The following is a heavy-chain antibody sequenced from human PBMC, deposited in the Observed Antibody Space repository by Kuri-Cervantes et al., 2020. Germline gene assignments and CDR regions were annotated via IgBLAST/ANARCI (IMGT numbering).Heavy chain of an antibody. V-gene: IGHV3-48*02. Sequence: GESLKISCAASGFTFSSYSMNWVRQAPGKGLEWVSYISSSSSTIYYADSVKGRFTISRDNAKNSLYLQMNSLRDEDTAVYYCARGLNQFTGYSGYGYFDYWGQGTLVTVSS. CDR2: ISSSSSTI. J-gene: IGHJ4*02. D-gene: IGHD5-12*01. CDR3: ARGLNQFTGYSGYGYFDY. CDR1: GFTFSSYS.